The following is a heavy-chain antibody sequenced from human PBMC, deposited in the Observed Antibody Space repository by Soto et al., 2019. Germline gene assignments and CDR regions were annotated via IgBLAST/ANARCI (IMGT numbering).Heavy chain of an antibody. D-gene: IGHD1-26*01. CDR3: TRDEVGSYDNWFNP. CDR2: ISSGSAYI. J-gene: IGHJ5*02. V-gene: IGHV3-21*01. CDR1: FTFSSYS. Sequence: EVQLVESGGGLVKPGESLRLSCTFTFSSYSLNWVRQAPGKGLEWVSSISSGSAYIKYADSVKGRFTISRDNANNLLYLQMRSLRVDDTAVYYCTRDEVGSYDNWFNPWGQGTLVTVSS.